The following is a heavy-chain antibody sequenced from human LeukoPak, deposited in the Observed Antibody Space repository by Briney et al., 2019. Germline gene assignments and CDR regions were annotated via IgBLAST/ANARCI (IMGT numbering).Heavy chain of an antibody. CDR2: INPSGGST. V-gene: IGHV1-46*01. CDR1: GYTFTSYY. Sequence: ASVKVSCKASGYTFTSYYMHWVRQAPGQGLEWMGIINPSGGSTNYAQKFQGRVTITRDNAKNTLYMELSSLRSEDTAVYYCARGPSITMVRGGQWYYYMDVWGKGTTVTISS. J-gene: IGHJ6*03. CDR3: ARGPSITMVRGGQWYYYMDV. D-gene: IGHD3-10*01.